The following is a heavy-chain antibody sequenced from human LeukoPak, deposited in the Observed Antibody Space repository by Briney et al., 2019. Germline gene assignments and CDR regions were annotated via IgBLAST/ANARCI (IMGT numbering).Heavy chain of an antibody. V-gene: IGHV3-23*01. CDR1: GFTFSSYA. CDR3: AKDYEPLVGVHRWGDWFDP. CDR2: ISGTGGSI. J-gene: IGHJ5*02. Sequence: PGGSLRLSCAASGFTFSSYAMHWVRQAPGKGLEWVSLISGTGGSIYYAESVKGRFTISRDNFKNTMYLQMNSLRAEDTAVYYCAKDYEPLVGVHRWGDWFDPWGQGTIVTVSS. D-gene: IGHD1-26*01.